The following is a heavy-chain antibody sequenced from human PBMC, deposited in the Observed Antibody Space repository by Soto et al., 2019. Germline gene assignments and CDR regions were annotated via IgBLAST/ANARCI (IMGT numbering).Heavy chain of an antibody. D-gene: IGHD3-3*01. CDR3: ASGGGVGVAGSAAFDM. CDR2: INPATGAA. J-gene: IGHJ3*02. CDR1: GYPVTAYY. V-gene: IGHV1-2*02. Sequence: QLHLVQSGAVVKKPGASVTVSCSASGYPVTAYYMHWVRQAPGRGVEWMGGINPATGAAKYTQTCQGRVTMARDASASTVFMELSGLTSEETAVFYCASGGGVGVAGSAAFDMWGQGTLVTVSS.